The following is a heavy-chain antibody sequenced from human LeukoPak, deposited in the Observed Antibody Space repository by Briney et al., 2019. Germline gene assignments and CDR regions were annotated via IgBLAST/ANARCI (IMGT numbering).Heavy chain of an antibody. J-gene: IGHJ4*02. Sequence: GGSLRLSCAASGFTFSSYAMSWVRQTPGKGLEWVSAISGSGGSTYYADSVKGRFTISRDNFKNTLFLQMDSLRAEDTAPYYCAREVVSIPSYFDSWGQGTLVTVSS. CDR3: AREVVSIPSYFDS. V-gene: IGHV3-23*01. CDR1: GFTFSSYA. CDR2: ISGSGGST. D-gene: IGHD2-21*01.